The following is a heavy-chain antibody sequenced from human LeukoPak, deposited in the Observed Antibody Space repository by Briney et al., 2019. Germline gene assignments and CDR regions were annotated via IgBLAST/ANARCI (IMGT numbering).Heavy chain of an antibody. CDR3: AGNRGYSYGQLDY. D-gene: IGHD5-18*01. Sequence: SQTLSLTCTVSGGSISRGGYYWIWIRQHPGKGLVWIGYIYYSGSTYYNPSLKSRVTISVDTSKNQFSLKLSSVTAADTAVYYCAGNRGYSYGQLDYWGQGTLVTVSS. J-gene: IGHJ4*02. CDR2: IYYSGST. V-gene: IGHV4-31*03. CDR1: GGSISRGGYY.